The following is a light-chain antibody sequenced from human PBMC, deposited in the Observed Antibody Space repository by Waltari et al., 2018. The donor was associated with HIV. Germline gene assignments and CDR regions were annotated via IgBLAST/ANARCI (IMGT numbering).Light chain of an antibody. J-gene: IGLJ3*02. CDR2: EDY. CDR3: QSFDTNNHWV. CDR1: SGSIASNY. V-gene: IGLV6-57*03. Sequence: NFMLTQPHSVSESPEKTVTISCTRTSGSIASNYVQWFQQRPGKAPTTILYEDYQGPSGVPDRFSGTLDESSNSASLTISGVKTEDEADYYCQSFDTNNHWVFGGGTRLTVL.